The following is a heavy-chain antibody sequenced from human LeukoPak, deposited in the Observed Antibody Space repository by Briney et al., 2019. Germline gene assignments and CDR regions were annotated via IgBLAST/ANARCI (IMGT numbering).Heavy chain of an antibody. J-gene: IGHJ4*02. Sequence: GGSLRLSCAASRFTFSNYSMNWVRQAPGKGLEWVSCISSSSSYIYYADSVKGRFTISRDNAKNSLYLQMNSLRAEDTAVYYCARGSSWYDSTYYFDYWGQGTLVTVS. CDR1: RFTFSNYS. V-gene: IGHV3-21*01. CDR3: ARGSSWYDSTYYFDY. CDR2: ISSSSSYI. D-gene: IGHD6-13*01.